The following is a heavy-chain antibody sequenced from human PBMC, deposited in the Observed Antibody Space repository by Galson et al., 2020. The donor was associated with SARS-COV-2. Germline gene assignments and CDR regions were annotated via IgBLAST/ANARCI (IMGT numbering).Heavy chain of an antibody. CDR3: ARAPAFQDLLLFKVCRHSELSGNWFDP. J-gene: IGHJ5*02. CDR2: ITHSGSS. Sequence: PSETLSLTCAVYGGSFNDYYWSWIRQPPGKGLEWIGGITHSGSSDYNPSLGGRATISVDTSKNQFSLRLNSVTAADTSVYYCARAPAFQDLLLFKVCRHSELSGNWFDPWGEGTLVTVSS. CDR1: GGSFNDYY. D-gene: IGHD2-15*01. V-gene: IGHV4-34*01.